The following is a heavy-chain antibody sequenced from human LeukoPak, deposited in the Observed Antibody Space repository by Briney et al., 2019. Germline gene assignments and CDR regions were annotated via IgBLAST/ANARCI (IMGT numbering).Heavy chain of an antibody. D-gene: IGHD6-19*01. Sequence: GGSLRLSCAASGFSFSSYSMNWVRQAPGKGLEWVSSISTSNTFIYYTDSVKGRFTISRDNAKTSLYLQMNSLRTEDTAVYYCARSWPVAGTIAFDIWGQGTMVTVSS. V-gene: IGHV3-21*01. J-gene: IGHJ3*02. CDR3: ARSWPVAGTIAFDI. CDR2: ISTSNTFI. CDR1: GFSFSSYS.